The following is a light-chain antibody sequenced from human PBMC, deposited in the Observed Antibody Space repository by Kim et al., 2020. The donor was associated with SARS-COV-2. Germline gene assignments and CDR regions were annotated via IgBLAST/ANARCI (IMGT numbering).Light chain of an antibody. CDR3: QYSDNWQPGRT. CDR2: GAS. Sequence: EIVMTQSPATLSVSPGEGATLSCRASQSISNNLAWYQQKPGQAPRLLIYGASTRATGIPARFSGSGSGTEFTLTISSLQSEDFAVYYCQYSDNWQPGRTFGQGTKVDIK. CDR1: QSISNN. J-gene: IGKJ1*01. V-gene: IGKV3-15*01.